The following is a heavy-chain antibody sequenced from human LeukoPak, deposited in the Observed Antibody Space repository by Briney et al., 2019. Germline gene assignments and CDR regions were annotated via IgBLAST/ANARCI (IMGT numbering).Heavy chain of an antibody. CDR1: GFTFSDYS. D-gene: IGHD3-22*01. Sequence: PGGSLRLSCAASGFTFSDYSTNWVRQAPGKGLEWVSYISSSGSAIYYADSAKGRFTISRDNAKNSLYLQMNSLRAEDTAVYYCARGRSGYYYACDSWGQGTLVTVSS. V-gene: IGHV3-48*01. J-gene: IGHJ4*02. CDR2: ISSSGSAI. CDR3: ARGRSGYYYACDS.